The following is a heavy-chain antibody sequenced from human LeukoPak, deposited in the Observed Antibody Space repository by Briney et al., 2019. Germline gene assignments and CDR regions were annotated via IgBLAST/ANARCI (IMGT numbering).Heavy chain of an antibody. CDR2: IRQDGSVK. CDR1: GFTFSGHW. Sequence: QPGGSLRLSCAASGFTFSGHWMTWVRQAPGKGLQWVASIRQDGSVKYDVDSVQGRFIISRDNAMNSLYLQMNSLRAEDTAVYYCARWSHDSFGYYWISSWGQGTLVTVSS. J-gene: IGHJ5*02. CDR3: ARWSHDSFGYYWISS. V-gene: IGHV3-7*01. D-gene: IGHD3-22*01.